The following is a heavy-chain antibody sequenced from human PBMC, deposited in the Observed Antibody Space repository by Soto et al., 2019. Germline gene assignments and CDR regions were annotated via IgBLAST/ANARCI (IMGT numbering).Heavy chain of an antibody. Sequence: VQLWASGGGLVQPGGSLRLSCAASGFSFSSSAMSWVRQAPGKRLEWVSTFRESGGTTHYADPVKGRFTISRDTSNNILFLQMNSLRAEDTAIYYCTKDSHWAISSPTHDYWGQGTLGTVSS. V-gene: IGHV3-23*01. CDR1: GFSFSSSA. CDR3: TKDSHWAISSPTHDY. CDR2: FRESGGTT. J-gene: IGHJ4*02. D-gene: IGHD6-6*01.